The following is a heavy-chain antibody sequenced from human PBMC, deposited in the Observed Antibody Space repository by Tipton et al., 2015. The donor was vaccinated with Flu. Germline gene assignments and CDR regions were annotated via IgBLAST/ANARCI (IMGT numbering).Heavy chain of an antibody. J-gene: IGHJ4*02. CDR2: IYHSGST. CDR3: ARAGSYDYVWGIEFDY. V-gene: IGHV4-30-2*01. CDR1: GGFISSGGYS. Sequence: LRLSCAVSGGFISSGGYSWSWIRQPPGKGLEWIGYIYHSGSTYYNPSLKSRVTISVDRSKNQFSLKLSSVTAADTAVYYCARAGSYDYVWGIEFDYWGQGTLVTVSS. D-gene: IGHD3-16*01.